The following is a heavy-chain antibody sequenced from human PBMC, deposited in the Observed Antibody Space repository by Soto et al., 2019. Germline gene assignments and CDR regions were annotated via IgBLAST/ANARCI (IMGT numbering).Heavy chain of an antibody. D-gene: IGHD3-22*01. CDR3: AKVVSSYYYDSSGYGGFDY. V-gene: IGHV3-23*01. CDR1: GFTFSSYA. J-gene: IGHJ4*02. CDR2: ISGSGGST. Sequence: GGSLRLSCAASGFTFSSYAMSWVRQAPGKGLEWVSAISGSGGSTYYADSVKGRFTISRDNSKNTLYLQMNSLRAEDTAVYYCAKVVSSYYYDSSGYGGFDYWGQGTLVTVSS.